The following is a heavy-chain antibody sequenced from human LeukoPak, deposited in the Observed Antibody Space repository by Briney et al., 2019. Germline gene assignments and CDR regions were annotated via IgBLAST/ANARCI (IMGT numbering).Heavy chain of an antibody. CDR1: GFIFSDSA. D-gene: IGHD3-22*01. CDR2: IRSRANSYVT. Sequence: GGSLRLSCADSGFIFSDSAIHWVRQASGKALEWVGRIRSRANSYVTTYTASVKGRFTISRDDSKNTAWLQMNSLKTEDTAVYYCATPYYYDSSGWSDYWGQGTLVTVSS. J-gene: IGHJ4*02. CDR3: ATPYYYDSSGWSDY. V-gene: IGHV3-73*01.